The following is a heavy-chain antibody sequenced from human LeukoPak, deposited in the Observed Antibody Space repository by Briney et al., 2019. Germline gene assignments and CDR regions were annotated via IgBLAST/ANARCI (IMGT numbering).Heavy chain of an antibody. V-gene: IGHV4-39*01. CDR2: IYYSGST. D-gene: IGHD6-19*01. CDR3: ARYHSYSSGYIDY. Sequence: WIRQPPGKGLEWIGSIYYSGSTYNSASLKSRVTISVDTSKNQFSLKLSSVTAADTAVYYCARYHSYSSGYIDYWGQGTLVAVFS. J-gene: IGHJ4*02.